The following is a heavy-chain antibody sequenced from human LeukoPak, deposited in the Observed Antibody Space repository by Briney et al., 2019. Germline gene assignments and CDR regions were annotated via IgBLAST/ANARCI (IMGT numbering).Heavy chain of an antibody. D-gene: IGHD6-13*01. V-gene: IGHV4-31*03. CDR2: IYYSGST. J-gene: IGHJ6*03. CDR3: AREVAAAGSYYYYMDV. CDR1: GGSISSGGYY. Sequence: SETLSLTCTVSGGSISSGGYYWSWIRQHPGKGLEWIGYIYYSGSTYYNPSLKSRVTISVDTSKSQFSLKLSSVTAADTAVYYCAREVAAAGSYYYYMDVWGKGTTVTVSS.